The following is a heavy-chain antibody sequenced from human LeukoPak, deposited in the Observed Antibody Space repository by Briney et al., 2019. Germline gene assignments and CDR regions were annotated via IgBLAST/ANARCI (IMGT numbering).Heavy chain of an antibody. V-gene: IGHV3-7*01. Sequence: GGSLRLSCAASGFTFSSYWMSWVRQAPGTGLEWVANIKQDGSEKYYVDSVKGRFTISRDNAKNSLYLQMNSLRAEDTAVYYCAREVWGGGVDYYDSSGYSGDYWGQGTLVTVSS. J-gene: IGHJ4*02. CDR3: AREVWGGGVDYYDSSGYSGDY. CDR1: GFTFSSYW. CDR2: IKQDGSEK. D-gene: IGHD3-22*01.